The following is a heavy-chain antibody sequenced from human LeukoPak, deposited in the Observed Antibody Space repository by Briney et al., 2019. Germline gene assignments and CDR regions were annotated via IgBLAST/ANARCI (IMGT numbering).Heavy chain of an antibody. V-gene: IGHV3-11*04. CDR3: ARDPGLSSSSESSYYYYYMDV. J-gene: IGHJ6*03. D-gene: IGHD6-6*01. CDR2: ISSSGSTI. CDR1: GFTLSDYY. Sequence: PGGALRLSCAASGFTLSDYYMSWIRQAPGKGLEWVSYISSSGSTIYYADSVKGRFTISRDNAKNSLYLQMNSLRAEDTAVYYCARDPGLSSSSESSYYYYYMDVWGKGTTVTVSS.